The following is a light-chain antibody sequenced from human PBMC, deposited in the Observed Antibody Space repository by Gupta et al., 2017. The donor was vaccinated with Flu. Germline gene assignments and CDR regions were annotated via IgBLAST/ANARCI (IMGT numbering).Light chain of an antibody. Sequence: PSSLSASIGDKVTITCRASRSITNYVNWYQQRPGKAPNLLIFAASSLQSGVPSRFSGSGSGTDFTLTIDSVQPEDFATYYCQQGSSTPRTFGQGTRVEVK. CDR1: RSITNY. J-gene: IGKJ1*01. CDR2: AAS. V-gene: IGKV1-39*01. CDR3: QQGSSTPRT.